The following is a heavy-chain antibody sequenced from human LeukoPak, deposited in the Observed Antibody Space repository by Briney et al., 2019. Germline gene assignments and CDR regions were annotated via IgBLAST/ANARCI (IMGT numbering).Heavy chain of an antibody. CDR2: IKQDGSQK. CDR3: ARGGPYASWSGPHYSDY. V-gene: IGHV3-7*01. CDR1: GFTFSSYW. Sequence: GGSLRLSCAASGFTFSSYWMSWVRQAPGKGLEWVANIKQDGSQKYYVDSVRGGFAISRDNAKNSRYFQMNTLRAEETRVYFCARGGPYASWSGPHYSDYSGQGTLVTVSS. D-gene: IGHD3-3*01. J-gene: IGHJ4*02.